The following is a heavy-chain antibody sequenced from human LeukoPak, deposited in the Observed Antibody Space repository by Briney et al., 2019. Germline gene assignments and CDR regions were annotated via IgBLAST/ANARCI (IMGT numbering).Heavy chain of an antibody. V-gene: IGHV3-21*01. CDR2: ISSSSSYI. J-gene: IGHJ5*02. D-gene: IGHD6-13*01. Sequence: AGGSLRLSCAASGFTFSSYSMNWIRQAPGKGLEWVSSISSSSSYIYYADSVKGRFTISKDNAKNSLYLQMNSLRAEDTAVYYCARGPLIAAAGTTWGQGTLVTVSS. CDR3: ARGPLIAAAGTT. CDR1: GFTFSSYS.